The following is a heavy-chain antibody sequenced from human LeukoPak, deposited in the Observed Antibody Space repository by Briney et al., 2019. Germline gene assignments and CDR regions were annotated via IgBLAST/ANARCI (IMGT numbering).Heavy chain of an antibody. CDR2: ISYDGSNK. D-gene: IGHD2-2*01. CDR1: GFTFSSYA. V-gene: IGHV3-30*04. J-gene: IGHJ4*02. Sequence: GGSLRLSCAASGFTFSSYAMHWVRQALGKGLEWVAVISYDGSNKYYADSVKGRFTISRDNSKNTLYLQMNSLRAEDTAVYYCARPLRYCSSTSCYYFDYWGQGTLVTVSS. CDR3: ARPLRYCSSTSCYYFDY.